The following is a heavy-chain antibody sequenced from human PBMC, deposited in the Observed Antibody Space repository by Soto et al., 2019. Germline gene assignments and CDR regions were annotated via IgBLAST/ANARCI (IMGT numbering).Heavy chain of an antibody. CDR1: GGSISSYY. J-gene: IGHJ6*02. Sequence: SETLSLTCAVSGGSISSYYWSWIRQPPGKGLEWIGYIFYGGSTNYSPSLKSRVTISLNTSKSQFYMTLTSVTAADTAVYYCAIVDGTPPLTGGYYYYGLDVWGQGTTVTVSS. D-gene: IGHD2-8*02. V-gene: IGHV4-59*01. CDR2: IFYGGST. CDR3: AIVDGTPPLTGGYYYYGLDV.